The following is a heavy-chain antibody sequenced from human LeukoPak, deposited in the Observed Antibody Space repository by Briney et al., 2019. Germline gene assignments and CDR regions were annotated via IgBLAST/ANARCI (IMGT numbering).Heavy chain of an antibody. J-gene: IGHJ4*02. D-gene: IGHD2-15*01. CDR3: AKGSVVADIYFDS. CDR1: GFTFSSYG. CDR2: ISYDGSNK. V-gene: IGHV3-30*18. Sequence: PGGSLRLSCAASGFTFSSYGMHWVRQAPGKGLEWVAVISYDGSNKYYADSVKGRFTTSRDNSKNTLYLQMNTLRVEDTAVYYCAKGSVVADIYFDSWGQGTLATVSS.